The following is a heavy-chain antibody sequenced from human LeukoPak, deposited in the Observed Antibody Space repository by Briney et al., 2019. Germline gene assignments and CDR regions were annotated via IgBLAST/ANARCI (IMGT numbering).Heavy chain of an antibody. Sequence: PSETLSLTCSVSGGSISSSSHYWGWIRQPPGKGLEWIGYIYYSGSTNYNPSLKSRVTISVDTSKNQFSLKLSSVTAADTAVYYCARRVDFWSGYYDAFDIWGQGTMVTVSS. D-gene: IGHD3-3*01. CDR2: IYYSGST. CDR3: ARRVDFWSGYYDAFDI. CDR1: GGSISSSSHY. J-gene: IGHJ3*02. V-gene: IGHV4-61*05.